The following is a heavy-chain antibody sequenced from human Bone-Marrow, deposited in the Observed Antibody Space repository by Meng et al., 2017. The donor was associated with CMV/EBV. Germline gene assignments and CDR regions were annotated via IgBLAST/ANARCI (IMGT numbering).Heavy chain of an antibody. CDR3: ARRRIAAAGQRMRRWFDP. Sequence: GSFSGYYWSWIRQPPGKGPEWIGEINHSGSTNYNPSLKSRVTISVDTSKNQFSLKLSSVTAADTAVYYCARRRIAAAGQRMRRWFDPWGQGTLVTVSS. D-gene: IGHD6-13*01. CDR2: INHSGST. J-gene: IGHJ5*02. V-gene: IGHV4-34*01. CDR1: GSFSGYY.